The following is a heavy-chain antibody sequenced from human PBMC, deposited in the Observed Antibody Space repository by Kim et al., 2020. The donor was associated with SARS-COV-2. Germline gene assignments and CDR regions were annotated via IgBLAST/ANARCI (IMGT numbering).Heavy chain of an antibody. CDR2: IWYDGSNK. CDR1: GFTFSSYG. J-gene: IGHJ6*02. V-gene: IGHV3-33*01. CDR3: ARGNYDFWSGYPHGMDV. D-gene: IGHD3-3*01. Sequence: GGSLRLSCAASGFTFSSYGMHWVRQAPGKGLEWVAVIWYDGSNKYYADSVKGRFTISRDNSKNTLYLQMNSLRAEDTAVYYCARGNYDFWSGYPHGMDVWGQGTTVTVSS.